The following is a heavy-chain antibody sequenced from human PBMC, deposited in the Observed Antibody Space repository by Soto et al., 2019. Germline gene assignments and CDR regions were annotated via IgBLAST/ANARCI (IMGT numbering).Heavy chain of an antibody. D-gene: IGHD5-12*01. V-gene: IGHV4-39*01. CDR3: ARHLSETGYDLNY. J-gene: IGHJ4*02. Sequence: SETLSLTCTVSGGFITSDSYYWGWIRQPPGKGLEWIWSIYFSGSTYYNSALKSRLAISIDMSKNQFSLNLSSVTAADTAVYYCARHLSETGYDLNYWGQGTPVTVSS. CDR1: GGFITSDSYY. CDR2: IYFSGST.